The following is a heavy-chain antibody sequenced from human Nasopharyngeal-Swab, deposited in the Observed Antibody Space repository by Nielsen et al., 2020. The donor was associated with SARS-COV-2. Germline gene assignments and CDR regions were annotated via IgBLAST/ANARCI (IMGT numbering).Heavy chain of an antibody. V-gene: IGHV3-9*01. CDR1: GFTFDDYA. J-gene: IGHJ2*01. CDR3: AKDIGYYYGSGPWYFDL. D-gene: IGHD3-10*01. CDR2: ISWNSGSI. Sequence: SLKISCAASGFTFDDYAMHWVRQAPGKGLEWVSGISWNSGSIGYADSVKGRFTISRDNAKNSLYLQMNSLRAEDTALYYCAKDIGYYYGSGPWYFDLWGRSTLVTVSS.